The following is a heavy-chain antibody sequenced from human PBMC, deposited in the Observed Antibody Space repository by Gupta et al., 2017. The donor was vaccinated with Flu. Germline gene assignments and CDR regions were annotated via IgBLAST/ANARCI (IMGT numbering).Heavy chain of an antibody. D-gene: IGHD3-10*01. CDR2: ISWNSGSI. CDR3: AKADYYGSGSYYREYGMDV. Sequence: EVQLVESGGGLVQPGRSLRPSCAASGVTFADYAMRWVRQAPGKGLEWVSGISWNSGSIGYADSVKGRITISRDNAKNSLYLKMNSLRAEDTALYYCAKADYYGSGSYYREYGMDVWGQGTTVTVSS. CDR1: GVTFADYA. V-gene: IGHV3-9*01. J-gene: IGHJ6*02.